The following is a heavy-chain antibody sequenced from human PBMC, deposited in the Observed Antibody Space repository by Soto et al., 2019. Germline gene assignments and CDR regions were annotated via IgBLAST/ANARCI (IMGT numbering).Heavy chain of an antibody. D-gene: IGHD6-19*01. J-gene: IGHJ6*02. V-gene: IGHV6-1*01. Sequence: SQTLSLTCAISGDSVSSNSAAWNWIRQSPWRGLEWLGRTYYRSKWYNDYAVSVKSRITINPDTSKNQFSLQLNSVTPEDTAVYYCARDASLQWVVQSWYYYGMDVWGQGTTVTVSS. CDR1: GDSVSSNSAA. CDR2: TYYRSKWYN. CDR3: ARDASLQWVVQSWYYYGMDV.